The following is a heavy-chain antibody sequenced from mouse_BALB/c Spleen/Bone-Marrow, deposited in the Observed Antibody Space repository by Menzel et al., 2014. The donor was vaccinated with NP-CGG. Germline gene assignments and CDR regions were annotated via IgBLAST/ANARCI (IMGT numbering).Heavy chain of an antibody. J-gene: IGHJ3*01. D-gene: IGHD2-10*02. CDR1: GYTFTSYW. CDR2: INPSTGYT. Sequence: QVQLQQSGAELAKPGASVKMSCKASGYTFTSYWMHWVKQRPGQGLEWIGYINPSTGYTEYNQKFKDKATLTADKSSSPADRQLSSLTSEASAGYCCESGLEGFAYWGQGTLVTVSA. V-gene: IGHV1-7*01. CDR3: ESGLEGFAY.